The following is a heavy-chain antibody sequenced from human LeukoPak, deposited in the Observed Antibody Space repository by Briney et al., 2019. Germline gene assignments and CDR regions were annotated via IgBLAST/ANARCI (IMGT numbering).Heavy chain of an antibody. D-gene: IGHD1-20*01. J-gene: IGHJ4*02. V-gene: IGHV3-9*01. Sequence: GGSLRLSCAASGFTFDDYAMHWVRQAPGKGLEWVSGISWNSGSIGYADSVKGRFTISRDNAKNSLYLQMNSLRAEDTAVYYCTRHPYNWNPPEDYWGQGTLVTVSS. CDR1: GFTFDDYA. CDR3: TRHPYNWNPPEDY. CDR2: ISWNSGSI.